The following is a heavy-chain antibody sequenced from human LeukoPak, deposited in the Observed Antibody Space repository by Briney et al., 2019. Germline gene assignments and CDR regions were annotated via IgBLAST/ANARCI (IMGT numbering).Heavy chain of an antibody. Sequence: ASVKVSCKASGYTFTSYGISWVRQAPGQGLEWMGWISAYNGNTNYAQKLQGRVTMTTDTSTSTAYMELRSLRSDDTAVYYCTRSPYCSSTSCLYYYYYMDVWGKGTTVTVSS. D-gene: IGHD2-2*01. CDR3: TRSPYCSSTSCLYYYYYMDV. CDR1: GYTFTSYG. CDR2: ISAYNGNT. V-gene: IGHV1-18*01. J-gene: IGHJ6*03.